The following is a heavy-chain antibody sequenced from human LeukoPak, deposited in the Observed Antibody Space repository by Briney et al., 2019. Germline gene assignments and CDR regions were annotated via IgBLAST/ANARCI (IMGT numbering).Heavy chain of an antibody. D-gene: IGHD2-2*02. CDR1: GFTFSSYW. J-gene: IGHJ6*02. V-gene: IGHV3-7*01. CDR3: ARDLVVPAAIRGYYYYGMDV. CDR2: IKQDGSEK. Sequence: GGSLRLSCAASGFTFSSYWMSWVRQAPGKGLEWVANIKQDGSEKYYVDSVKGRFTISRDNAKNSLYLQMNSLGAEDTAVYYCARDLVVPAAIRGYYYYGMDVWGQGTTVTVSS.